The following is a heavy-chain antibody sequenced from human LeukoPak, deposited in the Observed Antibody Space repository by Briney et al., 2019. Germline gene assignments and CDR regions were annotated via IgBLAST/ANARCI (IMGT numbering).Heavy chain of an antibody. J-gene: IGHJ4*02. CDR2: INHSGST. CDR3: ARLTAAGTVDY. CDR1: GGSFSGYY. D-gene: IGHD6-13*01. V-gene: IGHV4-34*01. Sequence: PSETLSLTCAVYGGSFSGYYWSWIRQPPGKGLEWIGEINHSGSTNYNPSLKSRVAMSVDTSKNQFSLRLSSVTAADTAVYYCARLTAAGTVDYWGQGTLVTVSS.